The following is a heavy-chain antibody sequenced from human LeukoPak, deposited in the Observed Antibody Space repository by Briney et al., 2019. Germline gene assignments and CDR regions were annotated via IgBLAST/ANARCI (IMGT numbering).Heavy chain of an antibody. Sequence: PGGSLRLSCEGSGFTFSSYAMTWVRQAPGKGLEWVSSISGSGGYTYYTDSVQGRFTISRDNSKNTLYLKMNSLRVEDTAVYYCAKDGQPSTRSYLCTNGICYQDYWGQGTLATVSS. D-gene: IGHD2-8*01. CDR3: AKDGQPSTRSYLCTNGICYQDY. CDR1: GFTFSSYA. V-gene: IGHV3-23*01. J-gene: IGHJ4*02. CDR2: ISGSGGYT.